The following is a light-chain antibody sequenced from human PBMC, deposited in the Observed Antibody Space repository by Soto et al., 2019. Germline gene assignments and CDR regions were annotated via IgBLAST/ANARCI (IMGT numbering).Light chain of an antibody. J-gene: IGLJ1*01. CDR1: SSDVGGYNY. CDR3: SSYTGSNTLA. CDR2: EVT. Sequence: QSALTQPASVSGSPGQSITISCTGTSSDVGGYNYVSWYQQHPGKAPKLMIYEVTNRPSGVSNRFFGSKSGNTASLTISGLQAEDEADYYCSSYTGSNTLAFGTGTKVTVL. V-gene: IGLV2-14*01.